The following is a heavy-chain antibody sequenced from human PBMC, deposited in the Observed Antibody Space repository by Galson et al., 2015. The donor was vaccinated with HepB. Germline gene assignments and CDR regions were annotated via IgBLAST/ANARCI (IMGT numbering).Heavy chain of an antibody. CDR3: ARDLKAGGYNHGTNWFDP. J-gene: IGHJ5*02. Sequence: SLRLSCAASGFTFNHYGMNWVRQAPGKGLEWVSSITGSSSFLQDADSVKGRFTSSIDNANNSLFLQMNSLRAEDSAVYYCARDLKAGGYNHGTNWFDPWGQGTLVTVSS. CDR2: ITGSSSFL. V-gene: IGHV3-21*01. D-gene: IGHD5-18*01. CDR1: GFTFNHYG.